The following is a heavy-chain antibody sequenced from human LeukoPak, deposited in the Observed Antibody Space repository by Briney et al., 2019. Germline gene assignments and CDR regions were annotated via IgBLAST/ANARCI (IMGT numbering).Heavy chain of an antibody. J-gene: IGHJ4*02. CDR3: ARGVPAEYCSGGSCYQYYFDY. CDR2: INHSGST. V-gene: IGHV4-34*01. Sequence: SETLSLTCAVYGGSFSGYYWSWTRQPPGKGLEWIGEINHSGSTNYNPSLKSRVTISVDTSKNQFSLKLSSVTAADTAVYYCARGVPAEYCSGGSCYQYYFDYWGQGTLVTVSS. D-gene: IGHD2-15*01. CDR1: GGSFSGYY.